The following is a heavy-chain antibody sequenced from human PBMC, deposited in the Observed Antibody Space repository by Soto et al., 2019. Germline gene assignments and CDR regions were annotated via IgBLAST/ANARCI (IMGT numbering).Heavy chain of an antibody. V-gene: IGHV3-53*02. D-gene: IGHD3-9*01. J-gene: IGHJ6*02. CDR3: ARDAVYSDILTGSPRGHGMDV. CDR1: GFSVSYNS. CDR2: IYSGGST. Sequence: EVQLVETGGGLIQPGGSLRLSCEVTGFSVSYNSMTWVRQAPGEGLEWVSVIYSGGSTYYADSVKGRFTISRDASKKMVYLQMNSLRPEDTAVYYWARDAVYSDILTGSPRGHGMDVWGQGTTVTVSS.